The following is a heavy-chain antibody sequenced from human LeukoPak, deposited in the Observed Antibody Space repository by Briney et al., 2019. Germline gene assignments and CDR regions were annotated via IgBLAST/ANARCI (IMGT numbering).Heavy chain of an antibody. CDR2: MNPNSGNT. Sequence: ASLKVSCKASGYTFTSYDINWVRQATGHGLEWMGWMNPNSGNTGYAQKFQGRVTMTRNTSISTAYMELSSLRSEDTAVYCCATPPGSSYYYGMDVWGQGTTVTVSS. V-gene: IGHV1-8*01. CDR1: GYTFTSYD. D-gene: IGHD3-10*01. CDR3: ATPPGSSYYYGMDV. J-gene: IGHJ6*02.